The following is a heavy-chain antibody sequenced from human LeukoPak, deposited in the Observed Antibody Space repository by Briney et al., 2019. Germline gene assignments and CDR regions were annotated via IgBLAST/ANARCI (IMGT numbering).Heavy chain of an antibody. D-gene: IGHD5-18*01. V-gene: IGHV4-34*01. CDR1: GGSFSGYY. J-gene: IGHJ6*04. CDR3: ARVRIQLWLRYGMDV. Sequence: KPSETLSLTCAVYGGSFSGYYWSWIRQPPGKGLEWIGEINHSGSTNYNPSLKSRVTISVDTSKNQFSLKLSSVTAADTAVYYCARVRIQLWLRYGMDVWGKGTTVTASS. CDR2: INHSGST.